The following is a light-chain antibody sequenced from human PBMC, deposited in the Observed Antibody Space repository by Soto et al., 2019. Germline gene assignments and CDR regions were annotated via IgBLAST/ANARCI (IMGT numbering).Light chain of an antibody. CDR2: EAS. V-gene: IGKV3-11*01. CDR3: QQRGHWPRT. CDR1: QSVSSY. J-gene: IGKJ1*01. Sequence: EIVLTQSPATLSLSPGERATLSCRASQSVSSYLGWYQQKPGQAPRLLIFEASKRATGIPDRISGSGSGTDFTLTISSLEPEDFAVYYCQQRGHWPRTFGQGTKVDI.